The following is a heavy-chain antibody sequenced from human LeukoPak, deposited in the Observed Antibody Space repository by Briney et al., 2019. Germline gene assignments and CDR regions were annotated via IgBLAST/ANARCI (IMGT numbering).Heavy chain of an antibody. V-gene: IGHV4-59*08. D-gene: IGHD3-10*01. Sequence: SETLSLTGTVPGGSISNSYWSWIRQPPGKGLEWIGYIYYSGYTNYNPSLKSRVTISVDTSTNQFSLKLTSVTAADTAMYYCARRHRGATSDLDWFDPWGQGTLVTVSS. CDR3: ARRHRGATSDLDWFDP. CDR1: GGSISNSY. J-gene: IGHJ5*02. CDR2: IYYSGYT.